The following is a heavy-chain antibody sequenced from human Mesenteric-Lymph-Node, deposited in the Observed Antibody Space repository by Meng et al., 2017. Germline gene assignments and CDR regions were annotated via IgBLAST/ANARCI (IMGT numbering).Heavy chain of an antibody. CDR3: ARDIVGAASKFDY. CDR1: GYTFTSYA. J-gene: IGHJ4*02. CDR2: INAGNGKI. V-gene: IGHV1-3*01. D-gene: IGHD1-26*01. Sequence: QVQLVQSGVVVKTPGAPAKVSGKASGYTFTSYAMHWVRQAPGQRPEWMGWINAGNGKIKYSQKVQGRVTITRDTSAPTAYMELSSLRSEDTAVYYCARDIVGAASKFDYWGQGTLVTVSS.